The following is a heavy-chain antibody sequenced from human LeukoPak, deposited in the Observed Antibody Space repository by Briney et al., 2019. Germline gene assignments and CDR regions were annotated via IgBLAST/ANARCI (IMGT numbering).Heavy chain of an antibody. J-gene: IGHJ4*02. CDR1: GFTFSSYA. D-gene: IGHD2-2*01. Sequence: GGSLRLSCAASGFTFSSYAMSWVRQAPGKGLEWVSAISGSGGSTYYADSVKGRFTISRDNSKNTLYLQMDSLRAGDTAVYYCAKSFRSTSLDYWGQGTLVTVSS. CDR2: ISGSGGST. V-gene: IGHV3-23*01. CDR3: AKSFRSTSLDY.